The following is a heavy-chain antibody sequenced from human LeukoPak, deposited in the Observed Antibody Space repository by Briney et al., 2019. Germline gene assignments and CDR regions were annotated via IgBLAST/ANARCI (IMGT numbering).Heavy chain of an antibody. D-gene: IGHD3-16*02. Sequence: ASVKVSCKASGYTVTRYGISWVRQAPGQGLEWMGWISAYNGNTNYAQKLQGRVTMTTDTSTSTAYMELRSLRSDDTAVYYCARDGITFGGVIPSPYWGQATLVTVSS. CDR2: ISAYNGNT. CDR3: ARDGITFGGVIPSPY. J-gene: IGHJ4*02. CDR1: GYTVTRYG. V-gene: IGHV1-18*04.